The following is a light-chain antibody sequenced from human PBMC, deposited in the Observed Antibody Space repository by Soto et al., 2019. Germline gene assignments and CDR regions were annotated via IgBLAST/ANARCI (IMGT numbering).Light chain of an antibody. Sequence: QSALTQPASVSGSPGQSITISCTGTSSDVAGYNYVSWYQQHPNKAPKFMIYDVTNRPSGVSNRFSGSKSGNTASLTISGLQAEDEADYYCSSYTRSSTYVFGTGTKLTV. CDR2: DVT. J-gene: IGLJ1*01. CDR1: SSDVAGYNY. CDR3: SSYTRSSTYV. V-gene: IGLV2-14*01.